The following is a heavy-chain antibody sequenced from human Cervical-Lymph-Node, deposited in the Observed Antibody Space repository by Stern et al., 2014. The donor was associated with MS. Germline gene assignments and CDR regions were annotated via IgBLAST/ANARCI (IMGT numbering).Heavy chain of an antibody. CDR2: IYPDDSDI. CDR1: GYTFTNNW. Sequence: QLVQSGAEVKKPGESLKISCKGSGYTFTNNWIAWVRQMPGKGLEWMGIIYPDDSDIRYSPSLQGQVTISADKSISTAYLQWSSLKAADSAVYYWARHPPRRKWDDPNYGMDVWGQGTTVTVSS. D-gene: IGHD1-1*01. V-gene: IGHV5-51*01. J-gene: IGHJ6*02. CDR3: ARHPPRRKWDDPNYGMDV.